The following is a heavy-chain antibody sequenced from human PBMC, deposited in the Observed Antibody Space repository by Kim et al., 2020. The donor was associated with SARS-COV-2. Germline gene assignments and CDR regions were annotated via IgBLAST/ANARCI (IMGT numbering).Heavy chain of an antibody. D-gene: IGHD3-3*02. CDR2: TYYKSKWNY. J-gene: IGHJ3*02. Sequence: SQTLSLTCAISGDSVSNNRAAWNWIRQSPSRGLEWLGRTYYKSKWNYDYALSVKSRITINPDTSKNQFSLQLNSVTPEDTAVYYCARGFSIICPGGFDIWGQGTMLTVSP. CDR1: GDSVSNNRAA. CDR3: ARGFSIICPGGFDI. V-gene: IGHV6-1*01.